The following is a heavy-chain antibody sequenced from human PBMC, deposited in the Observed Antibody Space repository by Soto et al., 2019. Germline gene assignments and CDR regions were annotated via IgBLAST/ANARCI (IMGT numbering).Heavy chain of an antibody. D-gene: IGHD7-27*01. Sequence: SETLSLTCTVSGGSISSDYWSWIRQPPGKGLEWIAYIYHSGSTYYNPSLKSRVTISVDRSKNQFSLKMSSVTAADTAVYYCARVPGPWGQGTLVTVSS. J-gene: IGHJ5*02. CDR3: ARVPGP. CDR1: GGSISSDY. CDR2: IYHSGST. V-gene: IGHV4-59*12.